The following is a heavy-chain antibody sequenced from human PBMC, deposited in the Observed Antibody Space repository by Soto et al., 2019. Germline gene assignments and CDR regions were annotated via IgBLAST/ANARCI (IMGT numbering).Heavy chain of an antibody. Sequence: ASVKVSCKASGYTFTSYDINWVRQATGQGLEWMGWMNPNSGNTGYAQKFQGRVTMTRNTSISTAYMELSSLRSEDTAVYYCARYSLTRPRYCSGGSRYSRRLTLGYWGQGTLVTVSS. CDR1: GYTFTSYD. CDR2: MNPNSGNT. V-gene: IGHV1-8*01. D-gene: IGHD2-15*01. CDR3: ARYSLTRPRYCSGGSRYSRRLTLGY. J-gene: IGHJ4*02.